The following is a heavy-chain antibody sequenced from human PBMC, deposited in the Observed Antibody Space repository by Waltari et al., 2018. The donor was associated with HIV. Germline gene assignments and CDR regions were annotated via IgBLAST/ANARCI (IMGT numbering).Heavy chain of an antibody. CDR3: ARRGAAARTFFDP. CDR1: GYSFTSHW. J-gene: IGHJ5*02. D-gene: IGHD6-13*01. V-gene: IGHV5-51*03. CDR2: IYPGDSDT. Sequence: EVQLVQSGAEVKKPGESLKISCKGSGYSFTSHWIGWVRQMPGKGLEWKGMIYPGDSDTRYSPSFQCQVTISADKSISTAYLQWSSLKASDTAMYYCARRGAAARTFFDPWGQGTLVTVSS.